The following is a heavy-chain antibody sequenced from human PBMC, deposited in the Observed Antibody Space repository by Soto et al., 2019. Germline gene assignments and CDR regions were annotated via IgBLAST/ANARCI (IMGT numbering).Heavy chain of an antibody. Sequence: LRLSCAASGFTFSSYSMNWVRQAPGKGLEWVSSISSSSSYIYYADSVKGRFTISRDNAKNSLYLQMNSLRAEDTAVYYCASSYQSSGSYTGGYWGQGNLVTVS. D-gene: IGHD6-19*01. CDR3: ASSYQSSGSYTGGY. CDR2: ISSSSSYI. J-gene: IGHJ4*02. V-gene: IGHV3-21*01. CDR1: GFTFSSYS.